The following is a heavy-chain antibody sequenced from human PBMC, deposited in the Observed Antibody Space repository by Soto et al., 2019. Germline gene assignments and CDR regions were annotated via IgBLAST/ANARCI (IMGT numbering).Heavy chain of an antibody. J-gene: IGHJ6*02. CDR3: AGGVPHVWGSYRGYGMDV. D-gene: IGHD3-16*02. CDR1: GGSFSGYY. CDR2: INHSGST. V-gene: IGHV4-34*01. Sequence: SETLSLTCAVYGGSFSGYYWSWIRQPPGKGLEWIGEINHSGSTNYNPSLKSRVTISVDTSKNQFSLKLSSVTAADTAVYYCAGGVPHVWGSYRGYGMDVWGQGTTVTVSS.